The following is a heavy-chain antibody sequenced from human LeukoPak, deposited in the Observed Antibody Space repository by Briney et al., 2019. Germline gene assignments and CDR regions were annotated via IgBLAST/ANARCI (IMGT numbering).Heavy chain of an antibody. V-gene: IGHV3-9*01. Sequence: GGSLRLSCAASGFTFDDYAMHWVRHAPGKGLEWVSGISWNSGSIGYADSVKGRFTISRDNAKNSLYLQMNSLRAEDTALYYCAKDINYDFWSGYDAMDVWGKGTTVTVSS. CDR1: GFTFDDYA. CDR3: AKDINYDFWSGYDAMDV. J-gene: IGHJ6*03. CDR2: ISWNSGSI. D-gene: IGHD3-3*01.